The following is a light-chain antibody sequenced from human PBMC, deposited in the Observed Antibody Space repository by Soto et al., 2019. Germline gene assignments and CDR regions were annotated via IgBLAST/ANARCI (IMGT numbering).Light chain of an antibody. CDR2: GAS. Sequence: IVLTQSPGTLSLSPGERTTLSCRASQSISRYLAWYQQKPGQAPRLLIYGASNRATGIPERFSGSGSGTDFTLTISRLEPEDFAVYYCQQYGSLSWTFGQGTKVDIK. V-gene: IGKV3-20*01. CDR3: QQYGSLSWT. J-gene: IGKJ1*01. CDR1: QSISRY.